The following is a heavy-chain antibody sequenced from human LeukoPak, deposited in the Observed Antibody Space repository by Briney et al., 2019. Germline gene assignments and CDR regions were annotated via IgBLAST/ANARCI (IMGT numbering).Heavy chain of an antibody. D-gene: IGHD3-22*01. V-gene: IGHV3-21*04. J-gene: IGHJ4*02. Sequence: GGSLRLSCAASGFSFSSYSMNWVRQAPGKGLEWVSSISSDSSDIFHADSLKGRFSISRDNAKNTLYLQMNSLRAEDTAVYYCAKDLGVSYDSSGYYFDYWGQGTLVTVSS. CDR2: ISSDSSDI. CDR1: GFSFSSYS. CDR3: AKDLGVSYDSSGYYFDY.